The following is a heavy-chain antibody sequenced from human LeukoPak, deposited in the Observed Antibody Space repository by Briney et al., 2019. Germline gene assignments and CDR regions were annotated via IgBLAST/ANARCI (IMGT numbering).Heavy chain of an antibody. CDR3: ARDPGQSSGYGFDY. CDR1: GYTFTSYG. CDR2: ISAYNGNT. D-gene: IGHD5-12*01. Sequence: ASVKVSCKASGYTFTSYGISWVRQAPGQGLEWMGWISAYNGNTKYAQKLQGRVTMTTDTSTSTAYMELRSLRSDDTAMYYCARDPGQSSGYGFDYWGQGTLVTVSS. J-gene: IGHJ4*02. V-gene: IGHV1-18*01.